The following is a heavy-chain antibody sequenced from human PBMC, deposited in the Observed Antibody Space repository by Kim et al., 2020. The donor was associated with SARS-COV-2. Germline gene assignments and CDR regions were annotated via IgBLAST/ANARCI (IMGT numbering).Heavy chain of an antibody. J-gene: IGHJ6*02. V-gene: IGHV3-30*01. D-gene: IGHD3-3*01. CDR2: GKCK. Sequence: GKCKFYAASVKGRVSISRDDFKNTLYLQMNSLGAEDSAVYFCGGLGYGSDVWGQGTTVTVSS. CDR3: GGLGYGSDV.